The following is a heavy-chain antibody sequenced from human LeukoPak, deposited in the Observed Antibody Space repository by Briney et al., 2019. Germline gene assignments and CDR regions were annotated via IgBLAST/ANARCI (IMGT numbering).Heavy chain of an antibody. CDR3: AKMVGYCSSTSCYPTPWFDP. CDR1: GFTFSSYA. V-gene: IGHV3-23*01. CDR2: ISGSGGST. D-gene: IGHD2-2*01. J-gene: IGHJ5*02. Sequence: GSLRLSCAASGFTFSSYAMSWVRQAPGKGLEWVSAISGSGGSTYYADSVKGRFTISRDNSKNTLYLQMNSLRAEDTAVYYCAKMVGYCSSTSCYPTPWFDPWGQGTLVTVSS.